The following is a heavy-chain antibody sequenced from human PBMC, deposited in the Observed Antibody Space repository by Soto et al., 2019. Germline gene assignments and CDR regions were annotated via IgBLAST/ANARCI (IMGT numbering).Heavy chain of an antibody. CDR3: AGPKDYDDCLDL. CDR1: GYTFTSYA. Sequence: GASVKVSCKASGYTFTSYAMHWVRQAPGQRLEWMGWINAGNGNTKYSQKFQGRVTFTRDTSANTAYMELSSLISEDTAVYYCAGPKDYDDCLDLWGQGTLVTVSS. J-gene: IGHJ4*02. V-gene: IGHV1-3*01. CDR2: INAGNGNT. D-gene: IGHD3-22*01.